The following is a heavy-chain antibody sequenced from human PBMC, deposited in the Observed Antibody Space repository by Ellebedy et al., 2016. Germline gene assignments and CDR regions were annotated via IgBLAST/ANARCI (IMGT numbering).Heavy chain of an antibody. V-gene: IGHV3-23*01. CDR1: GFTFSSQT. Sequence: GGSLRLSCAASGFTFSSQTMSWVRQASGKGPEWVSSINNNGDGTFYADSVKGRFTTSRDNSRNTLYLQMNSLRVEDTALYYCVKGASSGSWVTMDYWGQGALVTVSS. D-gene: IGHD6-13*01. CDR3: VKGASSGSWVTMDY. CDR2: INNNGDGT. J-gene: IGHJ4*02.